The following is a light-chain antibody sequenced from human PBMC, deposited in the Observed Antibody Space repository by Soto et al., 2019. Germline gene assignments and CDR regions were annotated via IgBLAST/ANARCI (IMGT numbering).Light chain of an antibody. V-gene: IGLV2-14*03. CDR1: TSDIGAYNY. J-gene: IGLJ2*01. CDR2: DVT. Sequence: QSVLAQPASVSGSPGQSITIPCTGTTSDIGAYNYVSCYQQHPDKAPKLMIYDVTSRPSGVSSRFSGSKSGNTASLTISGLQAEDEADYFCSSYTSTNNVVFGGGTKLTV. CDR3: SSYTSTNNVV.